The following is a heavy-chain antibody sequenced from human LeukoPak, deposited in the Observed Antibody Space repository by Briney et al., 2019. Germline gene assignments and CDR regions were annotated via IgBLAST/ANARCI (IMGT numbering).Heavy chain of an antibody. CDR3: ARGGNWNYDGSWGY. CDR1: GFTFSSYW. J-gene: IGHJ4*02. Sequence: GGSLRLSCAASGFTFSSYWMSWVRQAPGKGLEWVANIKQDGSEKYYVDSVKGRFTISRDNAKNSVYLQMSNPRPDDTAVYYCARGGNWNYDGSWGYWGQGTLVTVSS. D-gene: IGHD1-7*01. V-gene: IGHV3-7*01. CDR2: IKQDGSEK.